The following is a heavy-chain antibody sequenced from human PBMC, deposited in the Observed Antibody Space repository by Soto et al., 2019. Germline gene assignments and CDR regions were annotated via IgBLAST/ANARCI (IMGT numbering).Heavy chain of an antibody. J-gene: IGHJ4*02. Sequence: ASVKVSCKASGYTFTDYYIHWVRQAPGQGLEWLGWFNPKTGGTNYAPKFQGRVTMTRDTSISTAYMELSRLRSDDTAVYYCVGYCSSTSCYNPDYWGQGTLVTVSS. CDR1: GYTFTDYY. V-gene: IGHV1-2*02. CDR3: VGYCSSTSCYNPDY. D-gene: IGHD2-2*03. CDR2: FNPKTGGT.